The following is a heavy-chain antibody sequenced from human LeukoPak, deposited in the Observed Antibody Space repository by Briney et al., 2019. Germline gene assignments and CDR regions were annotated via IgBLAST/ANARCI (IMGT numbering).Heavy chain of an antibody. Sequence: ASVKVSCKASGYTFTSYDINWVRQATGQGLEWMGWMNPNSGNTGYAQKFQGRVTMTRNTSISTAYMELSSLRSEDTAVYYCARARSGCSGYFCLPKNWLDPWGQGTLVTVSS. CDR1: GYTFTSYD. CDR3: ARARSGCSGYFCLPKNWLDP. V-gene: IGHV1-8*01. J-gene: IGHJ5*02. CDR2: MNPNSGNT. D-gene: IGHD3-22*01.